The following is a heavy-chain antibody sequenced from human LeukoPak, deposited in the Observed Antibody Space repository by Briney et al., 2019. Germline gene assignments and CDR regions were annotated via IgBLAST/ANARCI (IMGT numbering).Heavy chain of an antibody. Sequence: SVKVSCKASGGTFSSYAISWVRQAPGQGLEWMGGIIPIFGTANYAQKFQGRVTITTDESTSTAYMELSSLRSEDAAVYYCAREGIVGATTRAVFDYWGQGTLVTVSS. CDR3: AREGIVGATTRAVFDY. CDR1: GGTFSSYA. V-gene: IGHV1-69*05. D-gene: IGHD1-26*01. J-gene: IGHJ4*02. CDR2: IIPIFGTA.